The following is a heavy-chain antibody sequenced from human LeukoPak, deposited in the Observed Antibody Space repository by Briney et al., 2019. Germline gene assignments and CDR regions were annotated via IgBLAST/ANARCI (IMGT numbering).Heavy chain of an antibody. CDR3: TRGASSWSLLDC. CDR1: GFTFSRYA. Sequence: PGGSLRLSCAASGFTFSRYAMHWVRQAPGKGLEWVAVISNDGSNKYYADSVKGRFTTSRDNSKNTLYLQMNSLRGGDTAIYYCTRGASSWSLLDCWGQGTLVTISS. V-gene: IGHV3-30-3*01. J-gene: IGHJ4*02. D-gene: IGHD6-13*01. CDR2: ISNDGSNK.